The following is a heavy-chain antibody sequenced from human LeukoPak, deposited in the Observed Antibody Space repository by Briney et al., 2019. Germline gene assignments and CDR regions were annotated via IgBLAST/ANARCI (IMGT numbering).Heavy chain of an antibody. V-gene: IGHV4-59*01. Sequence: SGTLSLTCTVSGGPISTYYWSWIRQPPGKGLEWIGYIYYSGSTNYKPSLKSRVTMSVDTSKNQFSLKLSSVTAADTAVYYCAREGVTHNWFDPWGQGTLVTVSS. CDR2: IYYSGST. CDR1: GGPISTYY. J-gene: IGHJ5*02. CDR3: AREGVTHNWFDP. D-gene: IGHD4-23*01.